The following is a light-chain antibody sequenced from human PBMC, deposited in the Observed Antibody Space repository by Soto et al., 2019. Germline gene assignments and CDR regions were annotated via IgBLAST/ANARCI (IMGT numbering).Light chain of an antibody. CDR1: SSDIGGYRY. J-gene: IGLJ2*01. CDR2: DVT. CDR3: TSYTSDSSVI. V-gene: IGLV2-14*03. Sequence: QSVLTQPASVSGSPGQSVTISCTGTSSDIGGYRYVSWYQQRPGKAPKLMIHDVTNRPSGVSDRFSGYKSGNTASLTISGLQAEDEADYYCTSYTSDSSVIFGGGTKLTVL.